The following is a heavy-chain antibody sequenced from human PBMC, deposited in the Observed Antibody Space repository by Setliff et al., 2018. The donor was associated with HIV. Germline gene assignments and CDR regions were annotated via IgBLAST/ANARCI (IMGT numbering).Heavy chain of an antibody. Sequence: PSETLSLTCTVSSGSISDSRYYWGWIRQAPGKGLEWIGSVYYSGSLYYSPSLKSRLTVSVDTSKIQFSLTLSAVTATDTAVYYCASQYCSAGSCFSDYWGQGTMVTVSS. V-gene: IGHV4-39*01. CDR1: SGSISDSRYY. CDR3: ASQYCSAGSCFSDY. D-gene: IGHD2-15*01. CDR2: VYYSGSL. J-gene: IGHJ4*02.